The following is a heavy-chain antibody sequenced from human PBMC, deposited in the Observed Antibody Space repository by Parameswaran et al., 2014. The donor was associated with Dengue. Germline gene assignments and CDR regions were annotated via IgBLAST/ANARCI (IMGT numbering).Heavy chain of an antibody. CDR2: IYPGDSDT. Sequence: VRQMPGKGLEWMGIIYPGDSDTRYSPSFQGQVTISADKSISTAYLQWGSMKASDTAIYFCARPADYYDMDVWGQGDHGHRLL. J-gene: IGHJ6*02. CDR3: ARPADYYDMDV. V-gene: IGHV5-51*01.